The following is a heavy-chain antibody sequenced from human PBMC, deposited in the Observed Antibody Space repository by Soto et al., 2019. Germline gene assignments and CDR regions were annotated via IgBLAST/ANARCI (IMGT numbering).Heavy chain of an antibody. J-gene: IGHJ4*02. CDR2: TGSGTGPG. Sequence: QVQLVQSGTEVKKPGSSVKVSCKTSGGSLSTNPISWVRQAPGQGLEWMGGTGSGTGPGNHAQKFQGRLTVTAHKSTRPVYMERTNLSSEDTAGYYCAMRDSGGFFRFLDSGGQGTRVTVSS. V-gene: IGHV1-69*06. D-gene: IGHD2-15*01. CDR3: AMRDSGGFFRFLDS. CDR1: GGSLSTNP.